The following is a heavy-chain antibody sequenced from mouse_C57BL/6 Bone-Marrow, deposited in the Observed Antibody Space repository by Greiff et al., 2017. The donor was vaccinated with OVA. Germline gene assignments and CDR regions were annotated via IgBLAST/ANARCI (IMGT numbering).Heavy chain of an antibody. V-gene: IGHV5-9-1*02. CDR2: ISSGGDYI. J-gene: IGHJ3*01. CDR3: TRVGAGTWGAWFAY. CDR1: GFTFSSYA. D-gene: IGHD4-1*01. Sequence: EVQRVESGEGLVKPGGSLKLSCAASGFTFSSYAMSWVRQTPEKRLEWVAYISSGGDYIYYADTVKGRFTISRDTARNTLYLQMSSLKSEDTAMYYCTRVGAGTWGAWFAYWGQGTLVTVSA.